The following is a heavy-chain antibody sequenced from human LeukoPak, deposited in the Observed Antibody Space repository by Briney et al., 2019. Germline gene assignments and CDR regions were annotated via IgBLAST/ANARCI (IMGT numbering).Heavy chain of an antibody. CDR3: ARGFGYYRSGSYPDY. J-gene: IGHJ4*02. V-gene: IGHV4-39*01. D-gene: IGHD3-10*01. Sequence: SETLSLTCTVSGGSISSSSYYWGWIRQPPGKGLEWIGSIYYSGSTYYNPSLKSRVTMSVDTSENQFSLKLSSVTAADTAVYYCARGFGYYRSGSYPDYWGQGTPVTVSS. CDR2: IYYSGST. CDR1: GGSISSSSYY.